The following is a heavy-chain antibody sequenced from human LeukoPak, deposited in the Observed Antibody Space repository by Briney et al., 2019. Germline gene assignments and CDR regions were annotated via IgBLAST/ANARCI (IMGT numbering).Heavy chain of an antibody. D-gene: IGHD3-22*01. J-gene: IGHJ4*02. CDR3: ARVPIRGYYSDY. Sequence: GGSLRLSCAASGFTFSNAWMSWVRQAPGKGLEWVSYIGSSGSTIFYADSVKGRFTISRDNAKNSLYLQMNSLRAEDTAIYYCARVPIRGYYSDYWGQGTLVTVSS. V-gene: IGHV3-11*04. CDR2: IGSSGSTI. CDR1: GFTFSNAW.